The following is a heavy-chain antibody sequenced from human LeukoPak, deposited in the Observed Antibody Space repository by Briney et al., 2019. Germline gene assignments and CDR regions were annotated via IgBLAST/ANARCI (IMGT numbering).Heavy chain of an antibody. D-gene: IGHD3-10*01. CDR2: FFHSGNT. J-gene: IGHJ4*02. V-gene: IGHV4-38-2*02. Sequence: SETLSLTCTVSGYSISSGYYWGWIRQPPGKGLEWSGSFFHSGNTYYNPSLKSRVTISVDTSKNQFSLKVTSVTAADTAVYYCARVHGSGTLFRWGQGTLVTVSS. CDR1: GYSISSGYY. CDR3: ARVHGSGTLFR.